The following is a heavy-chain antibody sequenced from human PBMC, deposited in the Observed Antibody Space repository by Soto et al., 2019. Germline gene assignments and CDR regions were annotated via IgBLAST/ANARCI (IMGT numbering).Heavy chain of an antibody. CDR3: ARGIKYGAYSRWFDP. J-gene: IGHJ5*02. CDR2: MNPNIGNT. V-gene: IGHV1-8*01. Sequence: QVQLVQSGAEVKKPGASVKVSCKASGYTFTSYDINWVRQATGQGLEYLGWMNPNIGNTGYVQKFQGRVTMTRDTSISTAYMELSSLRSEDSAVYFCARGIKYGAYSRWFDPWGQGTLVTVSS. D-gene: IGHD4-17*01. CDR1: GYTFTSYD.